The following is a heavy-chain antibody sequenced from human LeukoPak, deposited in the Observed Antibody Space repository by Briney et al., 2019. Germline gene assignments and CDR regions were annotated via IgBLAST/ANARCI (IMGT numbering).Heavy chain of an antibody. CDR2: INHSGST. V-gene: IGHV4-34*01. Sequence: PSETLSLTCAVYGGSFSGYYWSWIRQPPGKGLEWIGEINHSGSTNYNPSLKSRVTISVDTSKNQFSLKLSSVTAADTAVYYCARGLVWFGELLPSGAFDIWGQGTMVTVSS. D-gene: IGHD3-10*01. CDR3: ARGLVWFGELLPSGAFDI. J-gene: IGHJ3*02. CDR1: GGSFSGYY.